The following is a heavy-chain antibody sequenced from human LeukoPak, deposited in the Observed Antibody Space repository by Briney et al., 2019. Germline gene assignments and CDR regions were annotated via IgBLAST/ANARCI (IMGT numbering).Heavy chain of an antibody. CDR1: GYTSTYYP. D-gene: IGHD3-3*01. J-gene: IGHJ4*02. CDR3: ASGPYYTSGTVKGEFDY. V-gene: IGHV1-3*01. CDR2: INPGNGDT. Sequence: ASVKVSCKASGYTSTYYPLHWVRQAPGQRLEWMGWINPGNGDTSSSQKFHGRVTITRDTSASTAYMELSSLRTEDTAVYYCASGPYYTSGTVKGEFDYWGQGTLVTVSS.